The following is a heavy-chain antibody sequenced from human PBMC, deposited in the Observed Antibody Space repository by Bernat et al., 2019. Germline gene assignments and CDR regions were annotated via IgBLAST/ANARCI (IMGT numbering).Heavy chain of an antibody. CDR1: GYTFISYG. J-gene: IGHJ4*02. V-gene: IGHV1-18*01. CDR3: ARATYYYDSSGYYYERFDY. Sequence: QVQLVQSGAEVKKPGASVKVSCKASGYTFISYGISWVRQAPGQGLEWMGWISAYNGNTNYAQKLQGRVTMTTDTSTSTSYLELRSLRSDDTAVYYWARATYYYDSSGYYYERFDYWGQGTLVTVSS. D-gene: IGHD3-22*01. CDR2: ISAYNGNT.